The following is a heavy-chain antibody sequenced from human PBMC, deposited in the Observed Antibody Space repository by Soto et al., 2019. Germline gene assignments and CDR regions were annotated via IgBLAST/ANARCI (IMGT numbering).Heavy chain of an antibody. Sequence: PSETLSLTCTVSGGSISSSSYYWGWIRQPPGKGLEWIGSIYYSGSTYYNPSLKSRVTISVDTSKNQFSLKLSSVTAADTAVYYCARVGEVLRFLEWLPHFDYWGQGTLVTVSS. V-gene: IGHV4-39*01. D-gene: IGHD3-3*01. J-gene: IGHJ4*02. CDR2: IYYSGST. CDR3: ARVGEVLRFLEWLPHFDY. CDR1: GGSISSSSYY.